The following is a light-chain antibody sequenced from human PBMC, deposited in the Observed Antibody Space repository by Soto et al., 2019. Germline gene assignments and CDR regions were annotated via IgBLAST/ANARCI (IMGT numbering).Light chain of an antibody. CDR1: QSISPY. CDR2: SAS. J-gene: IGKJ1*01. Sequence: SCRESQSISPYLNWYQQKPGKAPNLLIYSASILESGVPSRLSGSGSGAYFTLTISSLQPEDFAAYFCQQSYGRPRTLGSGTKVDIK. V-gene: IGKV1-39*01. CDR3: QQSYGRPRT.